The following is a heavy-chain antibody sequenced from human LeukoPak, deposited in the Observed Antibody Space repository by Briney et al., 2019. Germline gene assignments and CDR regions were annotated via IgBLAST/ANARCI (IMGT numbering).Heavy chain of an antibody. CDR2: VRSKAYGETT. V-gene: IGHV3-49*03. J-gene: IGHJ6*03. Sequence: PGRSLRLPCTASGFSWGEYAMRWLRQAPAKGLEWVGLVRSKAYGETTESAASVKGRFTISRDDSKRIAYLQMNSLKTEDTAVYYCTRDGYYNFWSGYHYMDVWGKGTTVTVSS. D-gene: IGHD3-3*01. CDR3: TRDGYYNFWSGYHYMDV. CDR1: GFSWGEYA.